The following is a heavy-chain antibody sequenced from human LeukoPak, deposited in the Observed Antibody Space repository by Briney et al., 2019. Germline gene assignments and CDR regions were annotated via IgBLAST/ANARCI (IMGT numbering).Heavy chain of an antibody. CDR2: INYNNSTI. D-gene: IGHD1-20*01. CDR1: GFTFSTYN. CDR3: ARLITAPYYFDY. V-gene: IGHV3-48*04. J-gene: IGHJ4*02. Sequence: GGSLRLSCAASGFTFSTYNINWVRQAPGKGLEWVSYINYNNSTIYYADSVKGRFTISRDNAKNSLYLQMNSLRAEDTAVYYCARLITAPYYFDYWGQGTLVTVSS.